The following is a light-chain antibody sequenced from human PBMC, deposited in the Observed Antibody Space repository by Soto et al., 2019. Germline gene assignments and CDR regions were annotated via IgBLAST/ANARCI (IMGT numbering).Light chain of an antibody. V-gene: IGLV2-14*01. CDR3: SSYTSSVNLV. Sequence: QSVLTQPASVSGSPGQSSTISCTGTSSDGGGYNFVSWYQQHPGKAPKVMIYEVSNRPSGVSYRFSGSKSGNTASLPISGLQAEDDADYYCSSYTSSVNLVFGGGTQLTFL. CDR2: EVS. J-gene: IGLJ2*01. CDR1: SSDGGGYNF.